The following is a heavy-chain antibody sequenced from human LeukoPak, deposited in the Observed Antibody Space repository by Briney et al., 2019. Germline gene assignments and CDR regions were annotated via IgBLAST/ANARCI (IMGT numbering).Heavy chain of an antibody. CDR1: GYTFTGYY. CDR3: ARDKEITNNWFDP. Sequence: ASVKVSCKASGYTFTGYYMHWVRQAPGQGLERMGWISTNDGNTNYAQKFQDRITMTTDTSTNTAYMELKSLRSDDTAVFYCARDKEITNNWFDPWGQGTLVTVSS. J-gene: IGHJ5*02. V-gene: IGHV1-18*04. CDR2: ISTNDGNT. D-gene: IGHD3-10*01.